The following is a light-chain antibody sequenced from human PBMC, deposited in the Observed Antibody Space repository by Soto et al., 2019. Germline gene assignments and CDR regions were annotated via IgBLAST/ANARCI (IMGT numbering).Light chain of an antibody. CDR1: SSDVGDYNY. V-gene: IGLV2-14*01. Sequence: QSALTQPASVSGSPGQSITISCTGISSDVGDYNYVSWYQQHPGKVPKLMIYDVSNRPSGVSHRFSASKSGNTASLTISGLQAEDEADYYCSSYITSSTTVVFGGGTKLTVL. CDR3: SSYITSSTTVV. CDR2: DVS. J-gene: IGLJ2*01.